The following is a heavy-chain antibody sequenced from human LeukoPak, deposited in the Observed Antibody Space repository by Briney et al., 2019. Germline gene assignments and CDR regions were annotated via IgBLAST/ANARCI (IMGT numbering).Heavy chain of an antibody. V-gene: IGHV1-8*01. CDR1: GYTFTSYD. CDR2: MNPNSGNT. J-gene: IGHJ6*02. Sequence: ASVKVSCKASGYTFTSYDINWVRQATGQGLEWMGWMNPNSGNTGYAQKFQGRVTKTRNTSISTAYMELSSLRSEDTAVYYCARGYSGYEAYYYYGMDVWGQGTTVTVSS. CDR3: ARGYSGYEAYYYYGMDV. D-gene: IGHD5-12*01.